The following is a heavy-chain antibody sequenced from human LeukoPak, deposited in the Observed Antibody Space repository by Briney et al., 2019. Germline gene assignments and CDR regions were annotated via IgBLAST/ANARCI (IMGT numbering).Heavy chain of an antibody. Sequence: ASVKVSCKASGGTFSSYAISWVRQAAGQGLEWMGGITPIFGTANYAQKFQGRVTITTDESTSTAYMELSSLRSEDTAVYYCARGSCRGVPAASSFDYWGQGTLVTVSS. J-gene: IGHJ4*02. CDR3: ARGSCRGVPAASSFDY. CDR1: GGTFSSYA. CDR2: ITPIFGTA. V-gene: IGHV1-69*05. D-gene: IGHD2-2*01.